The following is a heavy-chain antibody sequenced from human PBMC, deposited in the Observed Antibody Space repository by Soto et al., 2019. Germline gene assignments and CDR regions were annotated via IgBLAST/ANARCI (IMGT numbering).Heavy chain of an antibody. D-gene: IGHD6-19*01. CDR3: ARGAYGNGWILDH. CDR1: TNTFDHSW. CDR2: VKQVGSGG. Sequence: WGSLRLSCAPATNTFDHSWISSSLQAPGKGREWGANVKQVGSGGYYVDSVKSGCTVSRDSTRISLYLQMNSLRAGDTAVYFCARGAYGNGWILDHWGPGYLVTVSS. J-gene: IGHJ4*01. V-gene: IGHV3-7*01.